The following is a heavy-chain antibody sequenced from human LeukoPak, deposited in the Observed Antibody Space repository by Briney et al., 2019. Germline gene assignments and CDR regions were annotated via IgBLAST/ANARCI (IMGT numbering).Heavy chain of an antibody. V-gene: IGHV3-74*01. D-gene: IGHD3-10*01. CDR1: GFTFSSYW. Sequence: PGGSLRLSCAASGFTFSSYWMHWVRQAPGKGLVWVSRINSDGSSTSYADSVKGRFTISRDNAKNTLYLQMNSLRAEDTAVYYCAREPMVRGPIGDYWGQGTLVTVSS. J-gene: IGHJ4*02. CDR2: INSDGSST. CDR3: AREPMVRGPIGDY.